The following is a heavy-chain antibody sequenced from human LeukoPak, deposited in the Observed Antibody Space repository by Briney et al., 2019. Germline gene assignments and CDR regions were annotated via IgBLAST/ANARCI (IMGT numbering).Heavy chain of an antibody. CDR2: IYASGST. Sequence: SENLSLTCTISGGSISNYYWSWIRQPPGKGLEWIGRIYASGSTNYNPSLKSRVTMSVDTSKNQFSLKLSPVTAADTAVYYCARDLAYYASGSYCGWFDPWGQGTLVTVSS. CDR1: GGSISNYY. V-gene: IGHV4-4*07. CDR3: ARDLAYYASGSYCGWFDP. D-gene: IGHD3-10*01. J-gene: IGHJ5*02.